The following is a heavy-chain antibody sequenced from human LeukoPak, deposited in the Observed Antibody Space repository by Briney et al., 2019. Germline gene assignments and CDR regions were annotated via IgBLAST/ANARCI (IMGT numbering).Heavy chain of an antibody. Sequence: GRSLRLSCAASGFTISSYGIHWLRQAPGKGLEWVAAISYDRNKEYYVDSVKGRFTISRDNSKNTVHLQMNSLRAEDTAVYYCARVLGQLWRSDFDYWGQGTLVTVSS. CDR1: GFTISSYG. CDR3: ARVLGQLWRSDFDY. D-gene: IGHD5-18*01. CDR2: ISYDRNKE. J-gene: IGHJ4*02. V-gene: IGHV3-30*03.